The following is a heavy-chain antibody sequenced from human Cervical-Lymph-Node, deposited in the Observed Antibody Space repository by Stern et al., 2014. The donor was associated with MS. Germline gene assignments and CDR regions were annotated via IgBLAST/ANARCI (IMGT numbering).Heavy chain of an antibody. Sequence: EVQLVESGGGLVQPGGSLRLSCAASGFTVSSNYMSWVRQAPGKGLEWVSVIYSGCSTYYADSVKGRFTISRDNSKNTLYLQMNSLRAEDTAVYYCASPSYYGSGDSYGMDVWGQGTTVTVSS. CDR1: GFTVSSNY. CDR3: ASPSYYGSGDSYGMDV. D-gene: IGHD3-10*01. J-gene: IGHJ6*02. V-gene: IGHV3-66*02. CDR2: IYSGCST.